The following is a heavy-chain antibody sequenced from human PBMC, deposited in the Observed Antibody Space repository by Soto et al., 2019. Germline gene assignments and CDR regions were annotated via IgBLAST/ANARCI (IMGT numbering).Heavy chain of an antibody. CDR3: ARGLHIDSYYYDSSGPDAFDI. CDR1: GFTFSSYG. CDR2: IWCDGSNK. Sequence: GGSLSLSCAASGFTFSSYGMHWVRQAPGKGLEWVAVIWCDGSNKYYADSVKGRFTISRDNSKNTLYLQMNSLRAEDTAVYYCARGLHIDSYYYDSSGPDAFDIWGQGTMVTVSS. D-gene: IGHD3-22*01. J-gene: IGHJ3*02. V-gene: IGHV3-33*01.